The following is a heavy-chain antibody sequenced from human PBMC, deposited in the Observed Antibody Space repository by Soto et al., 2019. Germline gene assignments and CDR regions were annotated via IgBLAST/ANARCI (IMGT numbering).Heavy chain of an antibody. Sequence: GGSLKISRKASGYSFSNSWIGWGRQMPGKGLELMGIMYPGDSDTRYSPSFRGQVTISADKSISTVYLQWSRLKASDTAIYYCAKIALVGSFGFELARDYWGQGILVTVSS. J-gene: IGHJ4*02. CDR1: GYSFSNSW. D-gene: IGHD2-8*02. CDR2: MYPGDSDT. V-gene: IGHV5-51*01. CDR3: AKIALVGSFGFELARDY.